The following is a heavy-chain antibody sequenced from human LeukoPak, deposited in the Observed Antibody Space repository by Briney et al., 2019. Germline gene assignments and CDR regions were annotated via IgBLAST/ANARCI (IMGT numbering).Heavy chain of an antibody. CDR3: VRGGWELDY. V-gene: IGHV3-7*01. CDR2: IKEDGTQK. Sequence: GGSLRLSCAASGFSFQYYWMAWVRQAPGMGLEWVAHIKEDGTQKFYVDSVRGRFTISKDDARNALYLQMNSQRDEDTAIYYCVRGGWELDYWGQGTLVIVSS. J-gene: IGHJ4*02. D-gene: IGHD4-23*01. CDR1: GFSFQYYW.